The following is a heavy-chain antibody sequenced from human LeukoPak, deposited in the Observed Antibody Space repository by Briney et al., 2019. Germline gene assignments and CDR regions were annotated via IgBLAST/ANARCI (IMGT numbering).Heavy chain of an antibody. CDR3: ARGDTAWYXYGSGXXXXDY. J-gene: IGHJ4*02. Sequence: ASVKVSCKASGYTFTGYYMHWVRQAPGQGLEWMGWINPNSGGTNYAQKFQGRVTMTRDTSISTAYMELSRLRSDDTAVYYCARGDTAWYXYGSGXXXXDYWGQGTLXTVSS. V-gene: IGHV1-2*02. CDR1: GYTFTGYY. CDR2: INPNSGGT. D-gene: IGHD3-10*01.